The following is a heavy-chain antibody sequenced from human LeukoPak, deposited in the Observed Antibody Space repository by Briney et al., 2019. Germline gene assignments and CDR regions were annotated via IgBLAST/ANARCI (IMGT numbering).Heavy chain of an antibody. CDR3: ARGGLQSQRLDLLDS. V-gene: IGHV3-21*01. Sequence: GGSLRLSCAAPGFTFTSYNMDCVRQAPGKGLEWLSSISSISNYIYYAESVKGRFTISRDNAKNLLYLQMDSLRAEDMAIYYCARGGLQSQRLDLLDSWGQGVLVTVSS. CDR2: ISSISNYI. CDR1: GFTFTSYN. D-gene: IGHD6-25*01. J-gene: IGHJ4*02.